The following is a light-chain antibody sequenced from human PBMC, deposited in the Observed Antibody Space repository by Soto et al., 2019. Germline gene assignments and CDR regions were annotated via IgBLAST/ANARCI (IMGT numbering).Light chain of an antibody. V-gene: IGKV3D-7*01. J-gene: IGKJ4*01. CDR2: DAS. CDR3: RQNYNWART. CDR1: QSVSGSY. Sequence: IVFKMSPCTLSLYPAERATLSCTASQSVSGSYLAWYHHKPGQTPSLLIYDASNSATGIPARFSGSGCGTKVTLTIISFQAHDYYGYYYRQNYNWARTSRVGTKVDIK.